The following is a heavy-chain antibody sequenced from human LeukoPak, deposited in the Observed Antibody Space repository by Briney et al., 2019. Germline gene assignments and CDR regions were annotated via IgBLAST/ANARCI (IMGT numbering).Heavy chain of an antibody. D-gene: IGHD1-14*01. Sequence: GGTLRLSCAASGFTFSHHWMNWVRQAPGKGLVWVSHISSDESSTTYADTVKGRFTNARDNRKNTLYLQMNSLRVEDTAMYYCTRNPDGRNWFDPWGQGTLVTVSS. CDR3: TRNPDGRNWFDP. V-gene: IGHV3-74*01. J-gene: IGHJ5*02. CDR1: GFTFSHHW. CDR2: ISSDESST.